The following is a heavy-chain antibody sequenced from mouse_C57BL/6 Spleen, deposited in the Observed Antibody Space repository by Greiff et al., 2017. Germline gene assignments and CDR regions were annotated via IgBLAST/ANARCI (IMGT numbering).Heavy chain of an antibody. CDR2: INPGSGGT. D-gene: IGHD3-2*02. J-gene: IGHJ2*01. CDR3: ARSRELRLFFDY. CDR1: GYAFTNYL. Sequence: VQLQQSGAELVRPGTSVKVSCKASGYAFTNYLIEWVKQRPGQGLEWIGVINPGSGGTNYNEKFKGKATLTADKSSSTAYMQLSSLTSEDSAVYFCARSRELRLFFDYWGQGTTLTVSS. V-gene: IGHV1-54*01.